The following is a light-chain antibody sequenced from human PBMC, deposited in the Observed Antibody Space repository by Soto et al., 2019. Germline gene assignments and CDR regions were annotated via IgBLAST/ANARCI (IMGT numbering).Light chain of an antibody. Sequence: DIQMTQSPSSLSASVGDRVTITCRASQSISSYLNWYQQKPGKAPKLLIYAASSLQSGVPSRFSGSGYGTDFTLTISSLQPEDFATYYCQQSYSTPPLTFGGGTKVDIK. J-gene: IGKJ4*01. CDR3: QQSYSTPPLT. CDR2: AAS. V-gene: IGKV1-39*01. CDR1: QSISSY.